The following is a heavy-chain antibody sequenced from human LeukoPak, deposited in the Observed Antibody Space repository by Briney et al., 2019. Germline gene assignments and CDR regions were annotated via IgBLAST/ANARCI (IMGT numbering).Heavy chain of an antibody. CDR3: ARNRDGYNSFDY. V-gene: IGHV4-34*09. Sequence: SETLSLTCAVYGGSFSGYYWSWIRQPPGKGLEWIGYIYYSGSSYYNPSLRSRVTISVDTSKDHFSLKLSSVTAADTAVYYCARNRDGYNSFDYWGQGTLVTVSS. D-gene: IGHD5-24*01. J-gene: IGHJ4*02. CDR2: IYYSGSS. CDR1: GGSFSGYY.